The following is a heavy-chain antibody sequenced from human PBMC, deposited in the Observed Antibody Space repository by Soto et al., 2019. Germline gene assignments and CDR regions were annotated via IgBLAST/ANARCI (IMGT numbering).Heavy chain of an antibody. CDR3: ARVAATPWGQNWFDP. CDR2: IYHSGST. J-gene: IGHJ5*02. V-gene: IGHV4-30-2*01. D-gene: IGHD2-15*01. Sequence: SETLSLTCAVSGVSISSGGYSWGWIRQPPGKGLEWIGYIYHSGSTYYNPSIKSRVTISVDRSKNQFSLKLSSVTAADTAVYYCARVAATPWGQNWFDPWGQGTLVTVSS. CDR1: GVSISSGGYS.